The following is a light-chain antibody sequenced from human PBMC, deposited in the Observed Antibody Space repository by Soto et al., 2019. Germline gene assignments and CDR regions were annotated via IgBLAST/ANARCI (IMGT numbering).Light chain of an antibody. V-gene: IGKV3-15*01. CDR1: QSVSSN. Sequence: EIVMTQPPATLSVSPGERATLSCRASQSVSSNLAWYQQKPGQAPRLLIYGASTRATCIPARFSGSGSGTEFTLTISSLQSEDFAVYYCQQYNNWPYTFGQGTKLEIK. J-gene: IGKJ2*01. CDR3: QQYNNWPYT. CDR2: GAS.